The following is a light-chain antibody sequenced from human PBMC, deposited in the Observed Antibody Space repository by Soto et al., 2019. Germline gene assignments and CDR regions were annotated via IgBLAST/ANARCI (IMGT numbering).Light chain of an antibody. CDR2: AAY. V-gene: IGKV1-27*01. J-gene: IGKJ4*01. CDR1: QDISTY. Sequence: DIQMTQAPSSLSASVGDRVTITCRARQDISTYLAWYQQKPGKVPKLLISAAYTLQSGVPPRFRGSRSGTDFTLTISSLQPEDVATYYCQKYDNAPLTFGGGTKVEIK. CDR3: QKYDNAPLT.